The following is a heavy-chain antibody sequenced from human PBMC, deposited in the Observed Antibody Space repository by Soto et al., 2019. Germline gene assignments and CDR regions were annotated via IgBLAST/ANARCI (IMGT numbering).Heavy chain of an antibody. D-gene: IGHD1-20*01. J-gene: IGHJ4*02. CDR3: ARDQTGITTTGGGRIDH. Sequence: LRLSCAASGFTFSTHAMHWVRQAPGKGLECVAIVSFDGSNKYYADSVKGQFTISRDNSKNTLYLQMSGLTPEDTAVYYCARDQTGITTTGGGRIDHWGQGTLVTVSS. CDR2: VSFDGSNK. CDR1: GFTFSTHA. V-gene: IGHV3-30-3*01.